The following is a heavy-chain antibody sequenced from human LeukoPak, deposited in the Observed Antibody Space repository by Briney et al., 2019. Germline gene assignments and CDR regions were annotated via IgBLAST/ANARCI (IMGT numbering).Heavy chain of an antibody. D-gene: IGHD3-10*01. CDR1: GYTFTSYG. CDR2: ISAYNGNT. CDR3: ARGPLWFGELLPDY. Sequence: ASVKVSCKASGYTFTSYGISWVRQAPGQGLEWMGWISAYNGNTNYAQKLQGRVTMTTDTSTSTACMELRSLRSDDTAVYYCARGPLWFGELLPDYWGQGTLVTVSS. J-gene: IGHJ4*02. V-gene: IGHV1-18*01.